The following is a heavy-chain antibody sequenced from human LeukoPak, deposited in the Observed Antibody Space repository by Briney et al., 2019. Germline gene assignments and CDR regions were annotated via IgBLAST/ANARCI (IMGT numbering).Heavy chain of an antibody. D-gene: IGHD5-12*01. CDR2: ISWNSGSI. V-gene: IGHV3-9*01. Sequence: GRSLRLSCAASGFTFDDYAMHWVRQAPGKGLEWVSGISWNSGSIGYADSVKGRFTISRDNAKNSLYLQMNSLRAEDTALYCCAKLGPSGNNAFDIWGQGTMVTVSS. J-gene: IGHJ3*02. CDR3: AKLGPSGNNAFDI. CDR1: GFTFDDYA.